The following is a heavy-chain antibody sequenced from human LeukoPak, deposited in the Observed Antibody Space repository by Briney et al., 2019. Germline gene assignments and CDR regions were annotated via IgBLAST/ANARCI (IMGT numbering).Heavy chain of an antibody. J-gene: IGHJ6*02. CDR1: GGSINNYY. CDR3: ARDSGYCSSTSCKEGAYYYGMDV. D-gene: IGHD2-2*01. CDR2: IYYSGST. Sequence: SETLSLTCTVSGGSINNYYWSWIRQPPGKGLEWIGYIYYSGSTNYNPSLKSRVTIPVDTSKNQFSLKLSSVTAADTAVYYCARDSGYCSSTSCKEGAYYYGMDVWGQGTTVTVSS. V-gene: IGHV4-59*12.